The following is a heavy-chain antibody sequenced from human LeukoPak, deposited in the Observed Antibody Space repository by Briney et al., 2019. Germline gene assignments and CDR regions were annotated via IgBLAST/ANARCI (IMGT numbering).Heavy chain of an antibody. J-gene: IGHJ4*02. CDR2: ISDSSYSS. Sequence: GGSLTLSCAASGFTFSTLAMEWVRQAQGMGLGWVSAISDSSYSSYHADSGKGPLTAATDTSTHTLYLQLSSLRAADTYVNLCAQGGGWIYYFVYWGPEGLVTAS. CDR3: AQGGGWIYYFVY. V-gene: IGHV3-23*01. D-gene: IGHD6-19*01. CDR1: GFTFSTLA.